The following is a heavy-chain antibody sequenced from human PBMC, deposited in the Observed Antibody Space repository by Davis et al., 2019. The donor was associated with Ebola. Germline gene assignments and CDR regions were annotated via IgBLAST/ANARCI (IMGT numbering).Heavy chain of an antibody. D-gene: IGHD2-15*01. J-gene: IGHJ6*04. V-gene: IGHV1-18*01. CDR2: ISAYNGNT. Sequence: ASVKVSCKASGYTFTSYGISWVRQAPGQGLEWMGWISAYNGNTNYAQKLQGRVTMTTDTSTSTAYMELSSLRSDDTAVYYCARGDNTRIFYYYYYYGMDVWGKGTTVTVSS. CDR1: GYTFTSYG. CDR3: ARGDNTRIFYYYYYYGMDV.